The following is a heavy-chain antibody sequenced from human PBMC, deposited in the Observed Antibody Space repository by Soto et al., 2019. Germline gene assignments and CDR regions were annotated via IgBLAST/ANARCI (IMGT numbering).Heavy chain of an antibody. Sequence: EVQLLESGGGLVQPGGSLRLSCAASGFTFSSYAMSWVRQAPGKGLVWVSAISGSGGSTYYADSVKGRFTISRDNSKNTLYLQMNSLRAEDTAVYYCAKDLGVAAAVKFEYYYYYGMDVWGQGTTVTVSS. J-gene: IGHJ6*02. CDR1: GFTFSSYA. CDR3: AKDLGVAAAVKFEYYYYYGMDV. D-gene: IGHD6-13*01. V-gene: IGHV3-23*01. CDR2: ISGSGGST.